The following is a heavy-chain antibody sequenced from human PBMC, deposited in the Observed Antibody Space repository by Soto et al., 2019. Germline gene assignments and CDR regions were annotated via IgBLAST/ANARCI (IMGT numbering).Heavy chain of an antibody. D-gene: IGHD3-16*01. CDR2: IYYSGST. CDR1: GGSISSGDYY. V-gene: IGHV4-30-4*01. CDR3: ARWVDYDYVWGSPY. Sequence: SETLSLTCTVSGGSISSGDYYWSWIRQPPGKGLEWIGYIYYSGSTYYNPSLKSRVTISVDTSKNQFSLKLSSVTAADTAVYYCARWVDYDYVWGSPYWGQGTLVTVSS. J-gene: IGHJ4*02.